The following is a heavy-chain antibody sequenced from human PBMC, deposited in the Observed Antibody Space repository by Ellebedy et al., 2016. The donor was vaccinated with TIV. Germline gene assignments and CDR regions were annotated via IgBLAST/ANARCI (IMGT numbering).Heavy chain of an antibody. CDR3: ARDPALPRGRFDT. CDR1: GGSISNRDYY. J-gene: IGHJ5*02. CDR2: IYYSGSA. Sequence: MPSETLSLTCTVSGGSISNRDYYRNWIRQPPGKGLEWIGSIYYSGSAYYNPSLKSRVTVSVDTSKNQFSLNLSSVTAADTAVYYCARDPALPRGRFDTWGQGTLVTVSS. V-gene: IGHV4-39*07.